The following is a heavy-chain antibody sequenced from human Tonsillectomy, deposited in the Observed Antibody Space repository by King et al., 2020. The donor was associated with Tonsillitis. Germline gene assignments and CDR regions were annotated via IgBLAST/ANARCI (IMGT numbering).Heavy chain of an antibody. CDR2: ISSGSTYI. D-gene: IGHD4-17*01. CDR1: VFTFSTYS. Sequence: VQLVESGGGLVKPGGSLRLSCAASVFTFSTYSMNWVRQAPGKGLEWVSSISSGSTYIYYADSVKGRFTNSRDNAKNSLYLQMNSLRAEDTAVYYCAGGDYGVLFDPWGQGNPGT. CDR3: AGGDYGVLFDP. J-gene: IGHJ4*03. V-gene: IGHV3-21*01.